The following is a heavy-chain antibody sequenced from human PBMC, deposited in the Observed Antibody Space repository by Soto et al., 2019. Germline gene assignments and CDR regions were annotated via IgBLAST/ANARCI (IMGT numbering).Heavy chain of an antibody. CDR3: AKDQGIAASHGID. V-gene: IGHV3-30*18. Sequence: VQLVESGGGVVQPGRSLGLSCAASGFTFNHYGMHWVRQAPGKGLEWVAAISNDGSDKYYADSVKGRLTISRDNSKNTLYLQMNSLRPEDTAVYYCAKDQGIAASHGIDWGQGTMVTVSS. CDR1: GFTFNHYG. D-gene: IGHD6-13*01. J-gene: IGHJ3*01. CDR2: ISNDGSDK.